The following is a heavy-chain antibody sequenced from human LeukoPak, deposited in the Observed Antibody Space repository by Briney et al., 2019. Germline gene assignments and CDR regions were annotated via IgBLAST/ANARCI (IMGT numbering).Heavy chain of an antibody. CDR2: IYYSGST. D-gene: IGHD3-22*01. CDR1: GDSISTSSYY. V-gene: IGHV4-39*01. J-gene: IGHJ4*02. Sequence: SSETLSLTCTVSGDSISTSSYYWGWIRQPPGKRLEWLGSIYYSGSTYYNPSLKSRVTISVDTSKNQFSLNLYSVTAADTAVFYCARSYYYDYRQIDYWGQGTLVTVSS. CDR3: ARSYYYDYRQIDY.